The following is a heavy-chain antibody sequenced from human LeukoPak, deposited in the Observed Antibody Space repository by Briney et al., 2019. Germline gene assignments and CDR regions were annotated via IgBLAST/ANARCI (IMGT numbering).Heavy chain of an antibody. CDR1: GFTFSSYG. D-gene: IGHD2-15*01. CDR3: ARVDCSGGSCYGLRFDY. J-gene: IGHJ4*02. Sequence: GGSLRLSCAASGFTFSSYGMHWVRQAPGKGLEWVAFIRYDGSNKYYADSVKGRFTISRDNSKNTLYLQMNSLRAEDTAVYYCARVDCSGGSCYGLRFDYWGQGTLVTVSS. V-gene: IGHV3-30*02. CDR2: IRYDGSNK.